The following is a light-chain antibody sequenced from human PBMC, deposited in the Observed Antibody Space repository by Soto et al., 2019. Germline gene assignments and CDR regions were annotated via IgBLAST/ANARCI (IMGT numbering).Light chain of an antibody. J-gene: IGKJ4*01. CDR1: QSVSAS. V-gene: IGKV3-11*01. CDR3: QHRDNRPPGLT. Sequence: ELVLGLSPETLNVSPGEIATLSFRASQSVSASLAWYQQNPGQAPRLVIHAASNRPPGIPARFSGSGSGTDFTLTISSLEPEDFAVYYCQHRDNRPPGLTFGGGTKVDIK. CDR2: AAS.